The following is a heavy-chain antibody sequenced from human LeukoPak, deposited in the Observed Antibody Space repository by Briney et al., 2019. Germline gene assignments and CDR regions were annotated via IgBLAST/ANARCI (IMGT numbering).Heavy chain of an antibody. Sequence: GGSLRLSCAASGFAFSSYSMNWVRQAPGKGLEWVSSISSSSSYIYYADSVKGRFTISRDNAKNSLYLQMNSLRAEDTAVYYCAREGGSYKRVYDYWGQGTLVTVSS. CDR3: AREGGSYKRVYDY. CDR2: ISSSSSYI. D-gene: IGHD1-26*01. V-gene: IGHV3-21*01. J-gene: IGHJ4*02. CDR1: GFAFSSYS.